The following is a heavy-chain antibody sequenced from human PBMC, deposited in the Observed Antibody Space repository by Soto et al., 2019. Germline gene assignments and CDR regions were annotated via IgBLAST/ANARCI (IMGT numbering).Heavy chain of an antibody. CDR1: GSSISSYY. J-gene: IGHJ4*02. D-gene: IGHD4-17*01. Sequence: SETLSLTCTVSGSSISSYYWSWIRQPPGKGLEWIGSIYYSGSTNYNPSLKGRVIISVDSSKKQLSLRLNSVTAADTAVYYCTRVGGYYGDYPNFDYRGQGALVTVSS. V-gene: IGHV4-59*01. CDR2: IYYSGST. CDR3: TRVGGYYGDYPNFDY.